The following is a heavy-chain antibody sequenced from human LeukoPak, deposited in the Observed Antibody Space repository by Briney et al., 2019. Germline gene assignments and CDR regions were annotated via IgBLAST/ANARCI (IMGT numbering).Heavy chain of an antibody. J-gene: IGHJ4*02. CDR3: ARVRAVRCYFDY. Sequence: PGGSLRLSCAASGFTFSRYSMNWVRQAPGKGLEWVSSISSSSSYIYYADSVKGRFTISRDNAKNSLYLQMNSLRAEDTAVYYCARVRAVRCYFDYWGQGTLVTVSS. D-gene: IGHD4-17*01. V-gene: IGHV3-21*01. CDR1: GFTFSRYS. CDR2: ISSSSSYI.